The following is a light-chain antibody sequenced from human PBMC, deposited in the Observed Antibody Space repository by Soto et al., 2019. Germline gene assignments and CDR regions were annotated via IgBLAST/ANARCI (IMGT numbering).Light chain of an antibody. V-gene: IGKV1D-13*01. CDR2: GAS. CDR3: QQFNNYPLT. J-gene: IGKJ5*01. CDR1: QDISSA. Sequence: IQLAQAPSSLSACGGDSVTITCRASQDISSALAWCQQKPGEAPKLLIYGASILESGVPSRFSGSGSGTDFTLTISSLQPEDFATYYCQQFNNYPLTFGQGTRLEIK.